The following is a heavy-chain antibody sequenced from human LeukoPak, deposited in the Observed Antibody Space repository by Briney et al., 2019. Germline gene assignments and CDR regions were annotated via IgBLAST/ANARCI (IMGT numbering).Heavy chain of an antibody. CDR2: IYYSGST. D-gene: IGHD5-24*01. CDR1: GGSISSSSYY. J-gene: IGHJ4*02. Sequence: KPSETLSLTCTVSGGSISSSSYYWGWIRQPPGKGLEWIGSIYYSGSTYYNPSLKSRVTISVDTSKNQFSLKLSSVTAADTAVYYCARHRLRTVEMAPFDYWGQGTLVTVSS. CDR3: ARHRLRTVEMAPFDY. V-gene: IGHV4-39*01.